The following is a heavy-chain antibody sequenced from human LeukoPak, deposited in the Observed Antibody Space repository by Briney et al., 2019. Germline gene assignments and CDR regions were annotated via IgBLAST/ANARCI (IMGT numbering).Heavy chain of an antibody. V-gene: IGHV3-9*01. CDR1: GFIFDEYS. J-gene: IGHJ1*01. Sequence: PGGSLRLSCAASGFIFDEYSLYWVRQPPGKGLEWVSGISWNSGSIGYADSVKGRFTISRDNAKNSLYLQMNSLRAEDTALYYCAKDNEAGEVIPSGYFKHWGQGTLVTVSS. CDR2: ISWNSGSI. D-gene: IGHD3-3*01. CDR3: AKDNEAGEVIPSGYFKH.